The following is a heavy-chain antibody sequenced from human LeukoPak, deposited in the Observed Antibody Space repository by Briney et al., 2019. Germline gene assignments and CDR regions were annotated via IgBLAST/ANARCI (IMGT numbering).Heavy chain of an antibody. CDR3: ARSTTTGAGAFDF. J-gene: IGHJ3*01. D-gene: IGHD6-19*01. Sequence: CGATLVNPTQTLTLTCTFSGFSLSTSGMSVSWIRQPPRKALEWLAIIDWDDDKYYSTSLKTRLTISKDTSKNQVVLTMTNMDPVDTATYYCARSTTTGAGAFDFWGQGTMVTVPS. V-gene: IGHV2-70*01. CDR2: IDWDDDK. CDR1: GFSLSTSGMS.